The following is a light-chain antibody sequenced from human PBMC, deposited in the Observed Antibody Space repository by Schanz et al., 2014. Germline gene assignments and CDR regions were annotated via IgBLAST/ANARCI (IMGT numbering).Light chain of an antibody. V-gene: IGKV3-20*01. CDR2: GAS. Sequence: EIVLTQSPGTLSLSPGERATLSCRASQSVSSSYLAWYQQKPGQAPRLLIYGASTRATGIPGRFSGSGSGTDFTLTISRLEPEDFAVYFCQQYGNIPWTFGQGTKVEIK. J-gene: IGKJ1*01. CDR3: QQYGNIPWT. CDR1: QSVSSSY.